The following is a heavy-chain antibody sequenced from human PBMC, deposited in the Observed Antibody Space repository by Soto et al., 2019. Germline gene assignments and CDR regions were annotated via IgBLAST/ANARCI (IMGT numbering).Heavy chain of an antibody. CDR2: ISYDGSNK. CDR1: GFTFSSYG. J-gene: IGHJ4*02. D-gene: IGHD5-12*01. V-gene: IGHV3-30*18. CDR3: AKAKGDYFDY. Sequence: QVQLVESGGGVVQPGRSLRLSCAASGFTFSSYGMHWVRQAPGKGLEWVAVISYDGSNKYYADSVKGRFTISRDNSKNTLDLQMNSLRAEDTAVYYCAKAKGDYFDYWGQGTLVTVSS.